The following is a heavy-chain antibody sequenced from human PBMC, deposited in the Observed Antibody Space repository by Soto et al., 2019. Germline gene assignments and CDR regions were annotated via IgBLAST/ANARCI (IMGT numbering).Heavy chain of an antibody. CDR1: GFTFSSYA. D-gene: IGHD3-10*01. V-gene: IGHV3-23*01. CDR3: AKDTAGEWPFDWFDP. CDR2: ISGSGGSI. Sequence: EVQMLESGGGLVQPGGSLRLSCAASGFTFSSYAMNWVRQAPGKGLEWVSVISGSGGSIYYADSVKGRFTISRDNSKSTLYLQMNSLRAEDTAVYYCAKDTAGEWPFDWFDPWGQGTLVTVSS. J-gene: IGHJ5*02.